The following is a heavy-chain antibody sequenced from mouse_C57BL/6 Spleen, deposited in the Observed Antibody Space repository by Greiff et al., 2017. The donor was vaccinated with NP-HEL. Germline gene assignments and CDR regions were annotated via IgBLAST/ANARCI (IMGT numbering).Heavy chain of an antibody. V-gene: IGHV5-6*01. CDR1: GFTFSSYG. D-gene: IGHD4-1*02. CDR3: ARLAPTGTGAMDY. Sequence: EVQGVESGGDLVKPGGSLKLSCAASGFTFSSYGMSWVRQTPDKRLEWVATISSGGSYTYYPDSVKGRFTISRDNAKNTLYLQMSSLKSEDTAMYYCARLAPTGTGAMDYWGQGTSVTVSS. CDR2: ISSGGSYT. J-gene: IGHJ4*01.